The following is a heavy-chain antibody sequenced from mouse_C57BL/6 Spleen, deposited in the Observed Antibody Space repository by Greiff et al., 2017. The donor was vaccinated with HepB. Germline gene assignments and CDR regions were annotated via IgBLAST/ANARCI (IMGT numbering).Heavy chain of an antibody. CDR2: ISYDGSN. CDR3: ARDDTTVPFDY. CDR1: GYSITSGYY. V-gene: IGHV3-6*01. J-gene: IGHJ2*01. Sequence: EVKLQESGPGLVKPSQSLSLTCSVTGYSITSGYYWNWIRQFPGNKLEWMGYISYDGSNNYNPSLKNRISITRDTSKNQFFLKLNSVTTEDTATYYCARDDTTVPFDYWGQGTTLTVSS. D-gene: IGHD1-1*01.